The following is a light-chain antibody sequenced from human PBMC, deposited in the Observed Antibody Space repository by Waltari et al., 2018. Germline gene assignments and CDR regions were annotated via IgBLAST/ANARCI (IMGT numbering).Light chain of an antibody. Sequence: DIQMTQSPSTLSASVGDRVTITCRASQTITKFLSWYQQKPVKAPKLLIYAASRLQSGVPSRFSGSGSGTDFALTISNLQPEDFATYFCQQTYTSPRTFGQGTKVEIK. V-gene: IGKV1-39*01. J-gene: IGKJ1*01. CDR2: AAS. CDR1: QTITKF. CDR3: QQTYTSPRT.